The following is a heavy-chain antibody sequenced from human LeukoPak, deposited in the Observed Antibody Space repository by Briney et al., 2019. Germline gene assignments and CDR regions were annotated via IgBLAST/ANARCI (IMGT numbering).Heavy chain of an antibody. CDR1: GGSISSSSYY. CDR2: IYYSGST. Sequence: SSETLSLTCTVSGGSISSSSYYWGWIRQPPGKGLEWIGSIYYSGSTYYNPSLKSRVTISVDTSKNQFSLKLSSVTAADTAVYYCARGYSSSWDGWFDPWGQGTLVTVSS. CDR3: ARGYSSSWDGWFDP. J-gene: IGHJ5*02. V-gene: IGHV4-39*07. D-gene: IGHD6-13*01.